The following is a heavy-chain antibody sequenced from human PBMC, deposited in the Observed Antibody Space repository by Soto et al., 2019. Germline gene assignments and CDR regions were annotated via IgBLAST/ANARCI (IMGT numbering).Heavy chain of an antibody. CDR1: GITFSSYG. J-gene: IGHJ4*02. CDR3: AKGGSSWSYFDY. D-gene: IGHD6-13*01. V-gene: IGHV3-23*01. CDR2: ISSSGGNT. Sequence: PGGSLRLSCAASGITFSSYGMSWVRQAPGKGLEWVSTISSSGGNTYDADPVKGRFTISRDNSKNTLYLQMDSLRAEDTAVYYCAKGGSSWSYFDYWGQGTLVTVSS.